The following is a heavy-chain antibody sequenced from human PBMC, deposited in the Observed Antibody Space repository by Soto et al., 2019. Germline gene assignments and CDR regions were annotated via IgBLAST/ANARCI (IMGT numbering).Heavy chain of an antibody. CDR1: GFTFSSYS. CDR3: AREGHLLIKYSSSSFDY. J-gene: IGHJ4*02. D-gene: IGHD6-6*01. V-gene: IGHV3-21*01. Sequence: GGSLRLSCAASGFTFSSYSMNWVRQAPGKGLEWVSSISSSSSYIYYADSVKGRFTISRDNAKNSLYLQMNSLRAEDTAVYYCAREGHLLIKYSSSSFDYWGQGTLVTVSS. CDR2: ISSSSSYI.